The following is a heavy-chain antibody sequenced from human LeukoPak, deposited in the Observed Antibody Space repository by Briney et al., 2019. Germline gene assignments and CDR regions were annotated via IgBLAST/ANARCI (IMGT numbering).Heavy chain of an antibody. CDR3: ARVQYDFWSGYSIGYFDL. CDR1: GGSFSGYY. V-gene: IGHV4-34*01. J-gene: IGHJ2*01. CDR2: INHSGST. D-gene: IGHD3-3*01. Sequence: PSETLSLTCAVYGGSFSGYYWSWIRQPPGKGLEWIGKINHSGSTNYNPSLKSRVTISVDTSKNQFSLKLSSVTAADTAVYYCARVQYDFWSGYSIGYFDLWGRGTLVTVSS.